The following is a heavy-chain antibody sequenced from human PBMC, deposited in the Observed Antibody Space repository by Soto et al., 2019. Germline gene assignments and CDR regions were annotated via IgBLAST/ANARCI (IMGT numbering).Heavy chain of an antibody. CDR2: IHDSGST. Sequence: QSLTCTIPGCSISTDHRSWFRQAPGQGLEWIGYIHDSGSTNYNPSLRSRVTISVDTSRNQFSLKLSSGTAADTAVDYCARDASGYGDFDYWGQGTLVTVS. J-gene: IGHJ4*02. CDR1: GCSISTDH. CDR3: ARDASGYGDFDY. V-gene: IGHV4-59*01. D-gene: IGHD5-12*01.